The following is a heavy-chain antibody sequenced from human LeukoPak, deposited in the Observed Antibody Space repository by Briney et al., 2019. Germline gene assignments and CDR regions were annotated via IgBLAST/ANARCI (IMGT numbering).Heavy chain of an antibody. D-gene: IGHD2-21*02. J-gene: IGHJ4*02. CDR1: GGTFSSYA. CDR3: ARGWLAEATVVTPYNY. CDR2: IIPIFGTA. Sequence: SVKVSCKASGGTFSSYAISWVRLAPGQGLEWMGGIIPIFGTANYAQKFQGRVTITAVESMSTAYMELSSLRSEDTAVYYCARGWLAEATVVTPYNYWGQGTLVTVSS. V-gene: IGHV1-69*13.